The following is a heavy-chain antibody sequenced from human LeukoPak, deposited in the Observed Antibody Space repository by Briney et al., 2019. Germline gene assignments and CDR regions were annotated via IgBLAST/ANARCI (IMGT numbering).Heavy chain of an antibody. J-gene: IGHJ4*02. CDR2: ISGSGGST. CDR3: ARDRGRVAGEYFDY. Sequence: GGSLRLSCAASGFTFSSYAMSWVRQAPGKGLEWVSAISGSGGSTYYADSVKGRFTISRDNAKNSLYLQMNSLRVEDTAVYYCARDRGRVAGEYFDYWGQGTLVTVSS. D-gene: IGHD6-19*01. CDR1: GFTFSSYA. V-gene: IGHV3-23*01.